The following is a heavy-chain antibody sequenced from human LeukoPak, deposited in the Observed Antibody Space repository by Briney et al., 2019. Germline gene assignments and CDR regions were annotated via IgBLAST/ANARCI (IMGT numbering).Heavy chain of an antibody. D-gene: IGHD1-26*01. Sequence: GGSLRLPCAASGFTFDDYGMSWVRQAPGKGLEWVAVISYDGSNKYYADSVKGRFTISRDNSKNTLYLQMNSLRAEDTAVYYCAKDSGYFYYYYMDVWGKGTTVTVSS. CDR3: AKDSGYFYYYYMDV. J-gene: IGHJ6*03. CDR2: ISYDGSNK. CDR1: GFTFDDYG. V-gene: IGHV3-30*18.